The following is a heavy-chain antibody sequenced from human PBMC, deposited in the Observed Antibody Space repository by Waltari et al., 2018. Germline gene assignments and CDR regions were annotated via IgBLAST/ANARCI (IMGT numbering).Heavy chain of an antibody. J-gene: IGHJ6*02. CDR2: TSYDGSST. D-gene: IGHD5-12*01. V-gene: IGHV3-74*01. Sequence: EMQLVESGGGLIQPGGSLRLSCAASGFTFSSHWMQWVRQAPGKGLVWVSRTSYDGSSTTYADSVTGRFTISRDNAKTTLYLQMTSLRAEDTAVYYCARDHDDLRRATMDVWGQGTTVTVSS. CDR3: ARDHDDLRRATMDV. CDR1: GFTFSSHW.